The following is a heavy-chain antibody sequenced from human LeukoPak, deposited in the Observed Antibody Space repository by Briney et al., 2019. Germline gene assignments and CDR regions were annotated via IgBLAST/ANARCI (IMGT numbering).Heavy chain of an antibody. Sequence: SETLSLTCTVSGGSISSGNYYWNWIRQPAGKGLEWIGRIYSSGSTNYNPSLKSRVTISADTSKNQFSLKLSSVTAADTAVYYCARRGDSWGRGTMVTVSS. J-gene: IGHJ3*02. V-gene: IGHV4-61*02. CDR1: GGSISSGNYY. CDR3: ARRGDS. CDR2: IYSSGST.